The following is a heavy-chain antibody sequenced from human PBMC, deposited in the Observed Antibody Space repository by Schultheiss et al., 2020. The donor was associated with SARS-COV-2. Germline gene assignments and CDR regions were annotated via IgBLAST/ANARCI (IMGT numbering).Heavy chain of an antibody. V-gene: IGHV4-4*07. CDR3: ARGIFEETWHLHL. CDR1: GGSISSYY. CDR2: IYTSGST. Sequence: SQTLSLTCTVSGGSISSYYWSWIRQPAGKGLEWIGRIYTSGSTNYNPSLKSRVTMSVDTSKNQFSLKLSSVTAADTAVYYCARGIFEETWHLHLWGRGTLVTVSS. J-gene: IGHJ2*01.